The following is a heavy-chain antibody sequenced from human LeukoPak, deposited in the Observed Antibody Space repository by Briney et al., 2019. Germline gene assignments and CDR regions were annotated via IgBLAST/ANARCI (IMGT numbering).Heavy chain of an antibody. V-gene: IGHV4-59*01. CDR2: IYYSGST. CDR3: ARLAVAGQLRGPAFDY. D-gene: IGHD6-19*01. CDR1: GGSISSYY. J-gene: IGHJ4*02. Sequence: PSETLSFTCTVSGGSISSYYWSWIRQPPGKGLEWIGYIYYSGSTNYNPSLKSRVTISVDTSKNQFSLKLSSVTAADTAVYYCARLAVAGQLRGPAFDYWGQGTLVTVSS.